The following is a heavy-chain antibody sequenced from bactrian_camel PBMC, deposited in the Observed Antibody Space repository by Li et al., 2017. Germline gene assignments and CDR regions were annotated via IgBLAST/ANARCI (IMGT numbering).Heavy chain of an antibody. CDR3: TREEWWLPVY. J-gene: IGHJ4*01. V-gene: IGHV3S10*01. CDR1: GFTFGNFD. D-gene: IGHD2*01. CDR2: ILGDGSA. Sequence: DVQLVESGGGLVQPGGSLRLSCAASGFTFGNFDLRWVRQAPGKGLEWVSSILGDGSAAYVDSVKGRFTVSRDNAKNTVYLQMNSLKSEDTALYYCTREEWWLPVYWGQGTQVTVS.